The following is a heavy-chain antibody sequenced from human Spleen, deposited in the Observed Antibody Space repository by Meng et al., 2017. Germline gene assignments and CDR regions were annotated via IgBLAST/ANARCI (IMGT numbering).Heavy chain of an antibody. CDR1: HYTFTGYG. Sequence: QVQVVQPGGEVKRPGASVKVSCKDPHYTFTGYGVGLFRQAPGQGLEWMAWLGAHDADISHAPRFQGRVTVTADRPTATAYMELRSLRSDDTAVYYCARDPSNTSGWYAYSDYWGQGTLVTVSS. CDR2: LGAHDADI. D-gene: IGHD6-19*01. V-gene: IGHV1-18*01. J-gene: IGHJ4*02. CDR3: ARDPSNTSGWYAYSDY.